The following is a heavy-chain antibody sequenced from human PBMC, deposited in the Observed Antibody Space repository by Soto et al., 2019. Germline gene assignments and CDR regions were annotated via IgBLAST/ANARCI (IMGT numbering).Heavy chain of an antibody. V-gene: IGHV3-74*01. D-gene: IGHD2-2*01. CDR2: INTDGSST. Sequence: GGSLRLSCAASGFTFSSYSMNWVRQVPGKGLVWVSRINTDGSSTNYADSVKGRFTISRDNAKNTLYLQMNSLRADDTAVYYCASSKDQAYWGQGTLVTVSS. J-gene: IGHJ4*02. CDR3: ASSKDQAY. CDR1: GFTFSSYS.